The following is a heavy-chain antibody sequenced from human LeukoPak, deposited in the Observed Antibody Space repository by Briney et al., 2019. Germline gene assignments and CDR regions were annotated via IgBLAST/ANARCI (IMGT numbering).Heavy chain of an antibody. CDR1: GGSISSYY. CDR2: IHTSGST. CDR3: ARDTYYYGSGSLSFDY. V-gene: IGHV4-4*07. Sequence: SETLSLTGTVSGGSISSYYWSWIRQPAGKGLEWIGRIHTSGSTNYNASLKSRVTMSVDTSKNQFSLKLSSVTAADTAVYYCARDTYYYGSGSLSFDYWGQGSLVTVSS. D-gene: IGHD3-10*01. J-gene: IGHJ4*02.